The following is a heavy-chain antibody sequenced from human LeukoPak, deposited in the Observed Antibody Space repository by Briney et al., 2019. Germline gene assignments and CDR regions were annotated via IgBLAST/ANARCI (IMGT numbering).Heavy chain of an antibody. V-gene: IGHV1-24*01. CDR3: ATDGYYYGSGSFDNWFDP. D-gene: IGHD3-10*01. CDR2: FDPEDGET. J-gene: IGHJ5*02. Sequence: ASVKVSCKVSGYTLTELSMHWVRQAPGKGLEWMGGFDPEDGETIYAQKFQGRVTMTEDTSTDTAYMELSSLRSEDTAVYYCATDGYYYGSGSFDNWFDPWGQGTLVTVSS. CDR1: GYTLTELS.